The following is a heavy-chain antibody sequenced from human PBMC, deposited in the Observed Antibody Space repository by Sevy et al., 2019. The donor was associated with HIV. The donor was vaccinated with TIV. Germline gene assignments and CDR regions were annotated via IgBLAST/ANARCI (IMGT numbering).Heavy chain of an antibody. Sequence: SETLSLTCTVSGGSISSGGYYWSWIRQHPGKGLEWIGYIYYSGSTYYNPSLESRVTISVDTSKNQFSLKLSSVTAADTAVYYCNYYDSSGYYSFDYWGQGTLVTVSS. CDR1: GGSISSGGYY. CDR2: IYYSGST. J-gene: IGHJ4*02. V-gene: IGHV4-31*03. D-gene: IGHD3-22*01. CDR3: NYYDSSGYYSFDY.